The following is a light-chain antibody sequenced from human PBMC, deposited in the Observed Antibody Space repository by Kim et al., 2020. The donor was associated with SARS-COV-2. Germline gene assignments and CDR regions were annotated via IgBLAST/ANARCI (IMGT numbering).Light chain of an antibody. CDR2: GAS. V-gene: IGKV3-20*01. CDR1: QSVSSTY. CDR3: QQYDTSRT. Sequence: LLPGARATLSCRASQSVSSTYLACYQQKPGQAPRLLMSGASTRAAGIPDRFSGSGSETDFTLTISRLEPEDFAVYYCQQYDTSRTFGQGTKVDIK. J-gene: IGKJ1*01.